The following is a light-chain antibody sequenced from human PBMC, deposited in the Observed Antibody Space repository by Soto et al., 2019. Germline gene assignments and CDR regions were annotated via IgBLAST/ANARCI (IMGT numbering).Light chain of an antibody. CDR1: QSISSH. CDR2: AAS. J-gene: IGKJ4*01. V-gene: IGKV1-39*01. CDR3: QHSHSTPLT. Sequence: DIQMTQSPSSLSASVGDRVTITCRASQSISSHLNWYQQKPGRAPKLLIYAASSSQSGVPSRFSGSGSGRDFSLTISSRQPEDSAICACQHSHSTPLTFGGGAKVDIK.